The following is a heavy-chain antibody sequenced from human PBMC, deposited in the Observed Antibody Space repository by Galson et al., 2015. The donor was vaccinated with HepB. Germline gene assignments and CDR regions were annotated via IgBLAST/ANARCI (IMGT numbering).Heavy chain of an antibody. CDR2: SIRILGIA. V-gene: IGHV1-69*10. J-gene: IGHJ4*02. CDR1: GGTFSSYA. CDR3: ARASGAYYYDSSGYSHFDY. Sequence: SVRVYGKASGGTFSSYASSGVRQAPGEGLGGVGGSIRILGIATYAQKFQGRVTITADKSTSTAYMELSSLRSEDTAVYDGARASGAYYYDSSGYSHFDYWGQGTLVTVSS. D-gene: IGHD3-22*01.